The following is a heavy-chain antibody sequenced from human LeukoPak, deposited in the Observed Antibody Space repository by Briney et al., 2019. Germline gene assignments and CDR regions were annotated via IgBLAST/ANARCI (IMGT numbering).Heavy chain of an antibody. V-gene: IGHV4-34*01. CDR3: ARGYHRAWYSSSWYLDY. J-gene: IGHJ4*02. Sequence: PSETLSLTCAVYGGSFSGYYWSWIRQPPGKGLEWIGEINHSGSTNYNPSLKSRVTISVDTSKNQFSLKLSSVTAADTAVYYCARGYHRAWYSSSWYLDYWGQGTLVTVSS. D-gene: IGHD6-13*01. CDR2: INHSGST. CDR1: GGSFSGYY.